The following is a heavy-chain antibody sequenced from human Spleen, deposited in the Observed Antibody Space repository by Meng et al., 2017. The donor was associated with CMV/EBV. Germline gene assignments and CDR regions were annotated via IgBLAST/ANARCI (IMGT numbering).Heavy chain of an antibody. Sequence: GGSLRLSWAASGFTFSDYYMSWIRQAPGKGLEWVSYISSSGSTIYYADSVRGRFTIARDNAKNSLYLQMNSLRAEDTAVYYCPRGMESQPLPTYYYLMDVWGQGTTVTVSS. V-gene: IGHV3-11*04. J-gene: IGHJ6*02. CDR1: GFTFSDYY. CDR2: ISSSGSTI. D-gene: IGHD3-3*01. CDR3: PRGMESQPLPTYYYLMDV.